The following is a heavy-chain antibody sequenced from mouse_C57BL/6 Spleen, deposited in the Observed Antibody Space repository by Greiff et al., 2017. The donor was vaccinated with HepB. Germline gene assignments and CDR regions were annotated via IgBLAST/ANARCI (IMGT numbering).Heavy chain of an antibody. CDR1: GFTFSSYA. J-gene: IGHJ1*03. CDR2: ISDGGSYT. V-gene: IGHV5-4*01. Sequence: DVQLVESGGGLVKPGGSLKLSCAASGFTFSSYAMSWVRQTPEKRLEWVATISDGGSYTYYPDNVKGRFTISRDNAKNNLYLQMSHLKSEDTAMYYCARGVRYFDVWGTGTTVTVSS. CDR3: ARGVRYFDV.